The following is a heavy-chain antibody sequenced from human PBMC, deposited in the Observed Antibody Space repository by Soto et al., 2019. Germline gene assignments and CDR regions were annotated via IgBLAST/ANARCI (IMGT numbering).Heavy chain of an antibody. CDR1: GYTFTSYG. V-gene: IGHV1-18*01. CDR3: GRDRKEWVMARAVAGRNDYYGMDV. J-gene: IGHJ6*02. Sequence: ASVNVSFKASGYTFTSYGISWVRQAPGQGLEWMGWISAYNGNTNYAQKLQGRVTMTTDTSTSTAYMELRSLRSDDKAVYYCGRDRKEWVMARAVAGRNDYYGMDVWGQGTRVTVSS. D-gene: IGHD6-19*01. CDR2: ISAYNGNT.